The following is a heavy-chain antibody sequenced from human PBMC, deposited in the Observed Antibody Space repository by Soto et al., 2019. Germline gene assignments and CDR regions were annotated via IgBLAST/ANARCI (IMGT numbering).Heavy chain of an antibody. D-gene: IGHD5-12*01. CDR2: INPDGSDK. CDR3: ARAPVGANIWFDS. Sequence: GGSLRLSCFYSAFTFRPYWMGWVRQAPGKGLEWVANINPDGSDKYYLESVKGRFSISRDNAENSVLLQMNGLRAEDTAVYYCARAPVGANIWFDSWGQGTLVSVSS. CDR1: AFTFRPYW. J-gene: IGHJ5*01. V-gene: IGHV3-7*01.